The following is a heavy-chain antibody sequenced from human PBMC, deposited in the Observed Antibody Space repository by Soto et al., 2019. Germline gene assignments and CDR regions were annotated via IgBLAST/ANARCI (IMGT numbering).Heavy chain of an antibody. D-gene: IGHD2-21*02. CDR3: ARAGRDGGYYYYGMDV. V-gene: IGHV4-4*02. Sequence: SETLSLTCAVSGGSISSSNWWSGVRQPPGKGLEWIGEIYHSGSTNYNPSLKSRVTISVDKSKNQFSLKLSSVTAADTAVYYCARAGRDGGYYYYGMDVWGQGTTVTVSS. J-gene: IGHJ6*02. CDR1: GGSISSSNW. CDR2: IYHSGST.